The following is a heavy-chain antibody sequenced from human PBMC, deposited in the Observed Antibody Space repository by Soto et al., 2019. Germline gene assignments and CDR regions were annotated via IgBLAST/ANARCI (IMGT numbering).Heavy chain of an antibody. J-gene: IGHJ4*02. V-gene: IGHV3-23*01. D-gene: IGHD3-22*01. CDR1: GFTFSSYA. CDR3: AKDREDYYDSSGYFGGDDY. Sequence: PGGSLRLSCAASGFTFSSYAMSWVRQAPGKGLEWVSAISGSGGSTYYADSVKGRFTISRDNSKNTLYLQMNSLRAEDTAVYYCAKDREDYYDSSGYFGGDDYWGQGTLVTVSS. CDR2: ISGSGGST.